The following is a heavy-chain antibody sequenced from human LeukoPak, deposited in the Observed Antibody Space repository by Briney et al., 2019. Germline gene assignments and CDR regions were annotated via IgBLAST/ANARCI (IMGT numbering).Heavy chain of an antibody. D-gene: IGHD6-6*01. CDR3: ARGTAALGSSSLDRWFDP. Sequence: GASVKVSCKASGGTFSSYAISWVRQAPGQGLEWMGGIIPIFGTANYAQKFQGRVTITTDESTSTAYMELSSLRSADTAVYYCARGTAALGSSSLDRWFDPWGQGTLVTVSS. V-gene: IGHV1-69*05. CDR2: IIPIFGTA. J-gene: IGHJ5*02. CDR1: GGTFSSYA.